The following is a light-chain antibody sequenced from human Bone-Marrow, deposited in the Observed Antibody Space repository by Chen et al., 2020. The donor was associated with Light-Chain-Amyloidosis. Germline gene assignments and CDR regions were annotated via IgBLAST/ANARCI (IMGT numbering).Light chain of an antibody. CDR3: SSHSSSSAPVI. CDR1: SSDIGAYNY. J-gene: IGLJ2*01. CDR2: DVS. V-gene: IGLV2-14*01. Sequence: QSALTQPASVSGSPGQSITISCTRTSSDIGAYNYVSWYQQYPGKAPKLIISDVSNRPLGVSNRFSGSKSGDTASLTISGLQAEDAAEYYCSSHSSSSAPVIFGGGTKLTVL.